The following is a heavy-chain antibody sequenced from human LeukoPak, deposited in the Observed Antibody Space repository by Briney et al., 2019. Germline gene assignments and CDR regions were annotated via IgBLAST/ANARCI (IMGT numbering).Heavy chain of an antibody. CDR1: GFTFSSYE. J-gene: IGHJ4*02. V-gene: IGHV3-48*03. CDR2: ISSSGSTI. CDR3: ARGSDYGDPFFDY. D-gene: IGHD4-17*01. Sequence: GGSLRLSCAASGFTFSSYEMNWVRQAPGKGLEWVSYISSSGSTIYYADYVKGRFTISRDNAKNSLYLQMNSLRAEDTAVYYCARGSDYGDPFFDYWGQGTLVTVSS.